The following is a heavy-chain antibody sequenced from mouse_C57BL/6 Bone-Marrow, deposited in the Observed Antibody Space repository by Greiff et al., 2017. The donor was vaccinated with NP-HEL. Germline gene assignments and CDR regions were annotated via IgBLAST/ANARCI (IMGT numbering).Heavy chain of an antibody. CDR3: ATAPIYSPFYFDY. CDR2: IDPANGDT. V-gene: IGHV14-4*01. D-gene: IGHD1-1*01. Sequence: EVQLQQSGAELVRPGASVKLSCTASGFNIKDDYMHWVKQRPEQGLEWIGWIDPANGDTEYASKFQGKATITAETSSNTAYLQLSSLTSEDSAFYCCATAPIYSPFYFDYWGQGTTLTVSS. CDR1: GFNIKDDY. J-gene: IGHJ2*01.